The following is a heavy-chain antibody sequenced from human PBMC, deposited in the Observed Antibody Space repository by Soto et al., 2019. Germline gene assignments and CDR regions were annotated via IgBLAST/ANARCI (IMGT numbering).Heavy chain of an antibody. CDR2: IYYSGST. Sequence: ETLSLTCTVSGGSISSSSYYWGWIRQPPGKGLEWIGSIYYSGSTYYNPSLKSRVTISVDTSKNQFSLKLSSVTAADTAVYYCARQGGGWYRRHDYWGQGTLVTVSS. D-gene: IGHD6-19*01. J-gene: IGHJ4*02. V-gene: IGHV4-39*01. CDR3: ARQGGGWYRRHDY. CDR1: GGSISSSSYY.